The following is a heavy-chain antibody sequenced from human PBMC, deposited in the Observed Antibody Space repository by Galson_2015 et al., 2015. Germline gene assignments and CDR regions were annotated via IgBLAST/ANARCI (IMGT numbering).Heavy chain of an antibody. CDR2: ISWNSGSI. D-gene: IGHD6-13*01. J-gene: IGHJ3*02. CDR3: AKGDSSSWYGDAFDI. CDR1: GFTFDDYA. Sequence: SLRLSCAASGFTFDDYAMHWVRQAPGKGLEWVSGISWNSGSIGYADSVKGRFTISRDNAKNSLYLQMNSLRAEDTALYYCAKGDSSSWYGDAFDIWGQGTMVTVSS. V-gene: IGHV3-9*01.